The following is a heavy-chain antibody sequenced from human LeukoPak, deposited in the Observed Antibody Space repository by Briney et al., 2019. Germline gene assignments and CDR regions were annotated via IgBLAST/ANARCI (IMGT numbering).Heavy chain of an antibody. Sequence: ASVKVSCKVSGYTLTELSMHWVRQAPGKGLEWMGGFDPEDGETIYAQKFQGRVTMTEDTSTDTAYMELSSPRSEDTAVYYCATVGGSSGYYYRGDWFDPWGQGTLVTVSS. CDR2: FDPEDGET. CDR3: ATVGGSSGYYYRGDWFDP. V-gene: IGHV1-24*01. CDR1: GYTLTELS. J-gene: IGHJ5*02. D-gene: IGHD3-22*01.